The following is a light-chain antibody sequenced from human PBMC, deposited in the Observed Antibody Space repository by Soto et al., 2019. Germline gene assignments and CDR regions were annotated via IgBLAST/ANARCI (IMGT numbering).Light chain of an antibody. J-gene: IGKJ1*01. CDR2: AAY. CDR3: QNHNNAPWT. Sequence: DIQMTQSPSSLSASVGDRVTITCRASKGIGNYLAWYQQKSGKVPKLLIYAAYTLQSGVPSRFSGSRSGTDFTLTISSLQPEDVATYYCQNHNNAPWTFGQGTKVEIQ. CDR1: KGIGNY. V-gene: IGKV1-27*01.